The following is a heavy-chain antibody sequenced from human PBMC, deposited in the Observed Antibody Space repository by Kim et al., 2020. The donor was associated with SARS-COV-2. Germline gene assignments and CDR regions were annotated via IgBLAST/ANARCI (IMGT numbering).Heavy chain of an antibody. J-gene: IGHJ6*02. CDR1: GGTFSSYA. V-gene: IGHV1-69*13. CDR3: ARDWAPKVFGVVKGYYYYGMDV. D-gene: IGHD3-3*01. CDR2: IIPIFGTA. Sequence: SVKVSCKASGGTFSSYAISWVRQAPGQGLEWMGGIIPIFGTANYAQKFQGRVTITADESTSTAYMELSSLRSEDTAVYYCARDWAPKVFGVVKGYYYYGMDVWGQGTTVTVSS.